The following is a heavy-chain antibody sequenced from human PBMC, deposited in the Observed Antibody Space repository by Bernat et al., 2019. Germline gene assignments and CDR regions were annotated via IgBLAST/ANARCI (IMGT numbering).Heavy chain of an antibody. D-gene: IGHD2-21*02. J-gene: IGHJ3*02. CDR2: ISSSSSYI. CDR1: GFTFSSYS. V-gene: IGHV3-21*01. CDR3: ARDHPYAFFCGGDCFNIGSSNAFDI. Sequence: EVQLVESGGGLVKPGGSLRLSCAASGFTFSSYSMNWVRQAPGKGLEWVSSISSSSSYIYYADSVKGRFTISRDNAKNSLYLQMNSLRAEDTAVYYCARDHPYAFFCGGDCFNIGSSNAFDIWGQGTMVTVSS.